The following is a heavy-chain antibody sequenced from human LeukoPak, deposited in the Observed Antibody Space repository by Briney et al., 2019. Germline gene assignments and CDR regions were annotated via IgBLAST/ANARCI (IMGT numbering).Heavy chain of an antibody. CDR3: ARGQRAHVEWYYYMDV. CDR2: IKQAGSEK. V-gene: IGHV3-7*01. CDR1: GFTFSNFE. D-gene: IGHD1-26*01. J-gene: IGHJ6*03. Sequence: PGGSLRLSCAASGFTFSNFEMSWVRQAPGKGLEWVANIKQAGSEKYYVDSVKGRFTISRDNAKNSLYLQMNSLRAEDTAVYYCARGQRAHVEWYYYMDVWGKGTTVTVSS.